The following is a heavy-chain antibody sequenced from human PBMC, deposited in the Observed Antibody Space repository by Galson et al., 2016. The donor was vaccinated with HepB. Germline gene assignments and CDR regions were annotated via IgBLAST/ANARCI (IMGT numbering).Heavy chain of an antibody. Sequence: SETLSLTCTVSGGSVTSSGYYWSWIRQPPGKALEWIGYIFHDGSTKYNPSLKSRLAISVDTSKNQFSLTLRSVTAADTAVYYCVRDRATVGTPFWFDPWGQGTLVTVSA. J-gene: IGHJ5*02. CDR3: VRDRATVGTPFWFDP. D-gene: IGHD4-23*01. CDR2: IFHDGST. V-gene: IGHV4-61*08. CDR1: GGSVTSSGYY.